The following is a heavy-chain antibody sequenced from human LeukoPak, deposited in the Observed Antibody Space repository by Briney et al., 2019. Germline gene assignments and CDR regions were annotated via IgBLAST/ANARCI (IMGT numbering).Heavy chain of an antibody. CDR3: AKGISGSYYFDY. CDR2: ISGSGGST. J-gene: IGHJ4*02. Sequence: GGSLRLSRAASGFTFSSYGMSWVRQAPGKGLEWVSAISGSGGSTYYADSVKGRFTISRDNSKNTLYLQMNSLRAEDTAVYYCAKGISGSYYFDYWGQGTLVTVSS. D-gene: IGHD1-26*01. CDR1: GFTFSSYG. V-gene: IGHV3-23*01.